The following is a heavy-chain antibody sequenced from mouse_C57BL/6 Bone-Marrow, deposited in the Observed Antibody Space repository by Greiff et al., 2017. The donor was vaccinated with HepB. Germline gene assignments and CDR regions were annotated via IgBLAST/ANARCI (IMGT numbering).Heavy chain of an antibody. D-gene: IGHD1-1*01. J-gene: IGHJ3*01. V-gene: IGHV1-55*01. CDR1: GYTFTSYW. Sequence: QVQLQQPGAELVKPGASVKMSCKASGYTFTSYWITWVKQRPGQGLEWIGDIYPGSGSTNYNEKFKSKATLTVDTSSSTAYMQLSSLTSEDSAVYYCARGLYYYGPWFAYWGQGTLVTVSA. CDR2: IYPGSGST. CDR3: ARGLYYYGPWFAY.